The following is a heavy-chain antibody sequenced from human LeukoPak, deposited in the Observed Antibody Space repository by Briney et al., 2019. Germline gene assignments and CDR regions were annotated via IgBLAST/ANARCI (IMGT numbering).Heavy chain of an antibody. J-gene: IGHJ2*01. CDR3: ARGVLGDFDL. D-gene: IGHD3-16*01. CDR2: IYYSGST. Sequence: SETLSLTCTVSGGSISSGGYYWSWLRQHPGKGLEWIGYIYYSGSTYYNPSLKSRVTISVDTSKNQFSLKLSSVTAADTAVYYCARGVLGDFDLWGRGTLVTVSS. CDR1: GGSISSGGYY. V-gene: IGHV4-31*03.